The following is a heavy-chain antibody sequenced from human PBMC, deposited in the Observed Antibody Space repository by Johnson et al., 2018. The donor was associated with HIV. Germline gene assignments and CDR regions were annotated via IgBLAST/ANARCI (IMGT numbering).Heavy chain of an antibody. CDR3: ARGGSGSAQKGGDAFDI. CDR1: GFTFDDYA. Sequence: VHLVESGGGLVQPGRSLRLSCAASGFTFDDYAMHWVRQAPGKGLEWVSGISWNSGSIGYAASVKGRFTISRDNSKNTLYLQMNSLRAEDTAVYYCARGGSGSAQKGGDAFDIWGQGTMVTVSS. D-gene: IGHD1-26*01. J-gene: IGHJ3*02. V-gene: IGHV3-9*01. CDR2: ISWNSGSI.